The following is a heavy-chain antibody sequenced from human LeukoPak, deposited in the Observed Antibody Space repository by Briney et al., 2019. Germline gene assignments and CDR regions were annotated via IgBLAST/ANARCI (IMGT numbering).Heavy chain of an antibody. Sequence: GGSLRLSCAASGFSFSDTYINWVRQIPGMGLEWVGLIKNKADRGEIEYAAPVKDRFTISRDDSKNTVYLQMSSLKTEDTAVYYCTTESSGSSPYWGQGTLVTVSS. V-gene: IGHV3-15*07. CDR3: TTESSGSSPY. J-gene: IGHJ4*02. CDR1: GFSFSDTY. D-gene: IGHD1-26*01. CDR2: IKNKADRGEI.